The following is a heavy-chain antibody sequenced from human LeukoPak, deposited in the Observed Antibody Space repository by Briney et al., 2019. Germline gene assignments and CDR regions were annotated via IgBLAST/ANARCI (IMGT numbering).Heavy chain of an antibody. CDR1: GGSISPYY. Sequence: PSETLSLTCTVSGGSISPYYWSWIRQPPGKGLEWIGNIYYSGTTNYNPSLKSRVIISVDTSKNQFSLRLSSVTAADTAVYYCVRLVRYFDCLDYWGQGTLVTVSS. D-gene: IGHD3-9*01. CDR3: VRLVRYFDCLDY. V-gene: IGHV4-59*08. CDR2: IYYSGTT. J-gene: IGHJ4*02.